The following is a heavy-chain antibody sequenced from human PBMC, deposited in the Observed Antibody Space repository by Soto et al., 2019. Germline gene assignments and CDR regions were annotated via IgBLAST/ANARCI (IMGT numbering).Heavy chain of an antibody. D-gene: IGHD6-6*01. J-gene: IGHJ6*02. CDR3: ARDRAYSSSSRGDYYYGMDV. CDR1: GFAFSSYG. Sequence: PGGSLRLSCAASGFAFSSYGMHWVRQAPGKGLEWVAVIWYDGSNKYYADSVKGRFTISRDNSKTTLYLQMNSLRAEDTAVYYCARDRAYSSSSRGDYYYGMDVWGQGTTVTVSS. V-gene: IGHV3-33*01. CDR2: IWYDGSNK.